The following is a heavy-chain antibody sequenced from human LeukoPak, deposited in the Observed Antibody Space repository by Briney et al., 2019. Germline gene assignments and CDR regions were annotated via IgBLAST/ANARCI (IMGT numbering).Heavy chain of an antibody. CDR3: ARGVRGYFDY. Sequence: PSETLSLTCTVSGGSISSGGYYWSWIRQHPGKGLEWIGYIYYSGSTYYNPSLKSRVTISVDTSKNQFSLKLSFVTAADTAVYYCARGVRGYFDYWGQGTLVTVSS. CDR2: IYYSGST. J-gene: IGHJ4*02. CDR1: GGSISSGGYY. D-gene: IGHD3-10*02. V-gene: IGHV4-31*03.